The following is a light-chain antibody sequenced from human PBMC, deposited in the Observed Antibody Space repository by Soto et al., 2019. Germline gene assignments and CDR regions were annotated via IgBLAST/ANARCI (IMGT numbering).Light chain of an antibody. CDR3: QQYNNCPPMA. V-gene: IGKV3-15*01. CDR1: QSVSNN. Sequence: EIVMTQSPATLSVSPGERATLSCRASQSVSNNLAWYQQKPGQAPRLLIYGASTRATGIPARFSGSGSGTEFTLTISSLQSEDFAVYYCQQYNNCPPMAFGQGTKVEIK. CDR2: GAS. J-gene: IGKJ1*01.